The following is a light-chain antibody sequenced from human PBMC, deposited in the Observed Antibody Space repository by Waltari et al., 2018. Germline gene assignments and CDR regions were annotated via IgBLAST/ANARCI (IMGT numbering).Light chain of an antibody. CDR1: QGISKF. CDR2: DAT. CDR3: QQFDSVPYT. Sequence: DIQMTQSPSSLSASVVDRVNITCQASQGISKFVNWYQHKAGKAPKLLIHDATRLEVVVPSRFTGSGSGTDFTFTVSSLQPEDIATYYCQQFDSVPYTFGQGTKLEI. J-gene: IGKJ2*01. V-gene: IGKV1-33*01.